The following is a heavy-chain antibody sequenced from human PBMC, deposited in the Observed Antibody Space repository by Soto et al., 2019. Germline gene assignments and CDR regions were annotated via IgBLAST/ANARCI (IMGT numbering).Heavy chain of an antibody. CDR3: AKPLQVY. J-gene: IGHJ4*02. Sequence: PGGSLRLSCAASGFTFSSYAMTWVRQAPGKGLEYVSTLSGSGVNAYYADSVKGRFTISRDNSKNTLYLQMNSLRVEDTAIYYSAKPLQVYWGQGTQVTVSS. V-gene: IGHV3-23*01. CDR2: LSGSGVNA. CDR1: GFTFSSYA.